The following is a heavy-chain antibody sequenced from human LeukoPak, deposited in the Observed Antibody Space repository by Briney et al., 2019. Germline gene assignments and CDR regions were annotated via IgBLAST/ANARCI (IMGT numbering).Heavy chain of an antibody. CDR2: ISSSSSYT. Sequence: GGSLRLSCAASGFTFSSYSMNWVRQAPGKGLEWVSSISSSSSYTYYADSVKGRFTISRDNAKNSLYLQMNSLRAEDTAVYYCARDPLNELDPDLGSYMDVWGKGTTVTVSS. CDR3: ARDPLNELDPDLGSYMDV. D-gene: IGHD3-16*01. J-gene: IGHJ6*03. CDR1: GFTFSSYS. V-gene: IGHV3-21*01.